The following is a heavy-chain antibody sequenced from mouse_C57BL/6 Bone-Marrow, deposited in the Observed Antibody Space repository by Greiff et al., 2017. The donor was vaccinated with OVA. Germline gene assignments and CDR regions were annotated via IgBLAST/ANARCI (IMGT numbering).Heavy chain of an antibody. CDR2: IYPRSGNT. D-gene: IGHD2-3*01. CDR3: ASSRDGYCSFDY. Sequence: QVQLQQSGAELARPGASVKLSCKASGYTFTSYGISWVKQRPGQGLEWIGEIYPRSGNTYYNEKFKGKATLTADKSSSTAYMELRSLTSESSAVYVGASSRDGYCSFDYWGQGTTLTVSS. J-gene: IGHJ2*01. V-gene: IGHV1-81*01. CDR1: GYTFTSYG.